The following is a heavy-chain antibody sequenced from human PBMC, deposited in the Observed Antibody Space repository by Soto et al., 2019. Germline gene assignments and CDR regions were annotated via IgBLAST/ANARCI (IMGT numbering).Heavy chain of an antibody. CDR3: ARSVRDYSSGWYVGY. V-gene: IGHV4-31*03. J-gene: IGHJ4*02. Sequence: QVQLQESGPGLVKPSQTLSLTCTVSGGSISSGGYYWSWIRQHPGKGLGWIGYIYYSGSTYYNPSLKSRVTISVDTSKNQFSLKLSSVTAADTAVYYCARSVRDYSSGWYVGYWGQGTLVTVSS. CDR2: IYYSGST. CDR1: GGSISSGGYY. D-gene: IGHD6-19*01.